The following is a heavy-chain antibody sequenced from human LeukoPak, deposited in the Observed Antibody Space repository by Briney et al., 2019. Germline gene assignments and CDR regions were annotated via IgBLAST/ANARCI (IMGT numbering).Heavy chain of an antibody. CDR3: ARDQEGFDY. V-gene: IGHV1-46*01. CDR2: IYPRDGST. Sequence: GASVKVSCKASGYTFTSNYIHWVRQAPGQGLERTGMIYPRDGSTSYAQKFQGRVTVTRDTSTSTVHMELSGLRSEDTAVYYCARDQEGFDYWGQGTLVTVSS. J-gene: IGHJ4*02. CDR1: GYTFTSNY.